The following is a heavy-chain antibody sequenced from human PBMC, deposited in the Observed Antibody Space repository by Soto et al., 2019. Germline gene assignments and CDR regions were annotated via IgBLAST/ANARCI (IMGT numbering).Heavy chain of an antibody. Sequence: QLQLQESGSGLVKPSQTLSLTCAVSGGSISSSGYSWSWIRQPPGKGLEWIGNIYHSRSTYYNPCRKNQVTTAIERAKYPVSLRMSSVTAADTGVSYGAGGGQFTMVRRVIGTYDFDYWGQGTLVTVSS. V-gene: IGHV4-30-2*01. J-gene: IGHJ4*02. D-gene: IGHD3-10*01. CDR2: IYHSRST. CDR3: AGGGQFTMVRRVIGTYDFDY. CDR1: GGSISSSGYS.